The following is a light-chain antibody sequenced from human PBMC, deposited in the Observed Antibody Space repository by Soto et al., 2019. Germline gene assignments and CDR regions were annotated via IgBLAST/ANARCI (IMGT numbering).Light chain of an antibody. V-gene: IGKV1-27*01. CDR3: QKYNSDPLT. CDR1: QGISNY. J-gene: IGKJ4*01. CDR2: AAS. Sequence: DIQMTQSPSSLSASVGGRVTITCRASQGISNYLAWYQQKPGKVPKLLICAASTLQSGVPSRFSGSGSGTDVTLNISSLQPQDVANYYCQKYNSDPLTFGGGTKAEIK.